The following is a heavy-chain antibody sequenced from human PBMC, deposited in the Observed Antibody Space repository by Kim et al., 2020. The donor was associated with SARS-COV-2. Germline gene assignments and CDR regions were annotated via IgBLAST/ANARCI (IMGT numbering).Heavy chain of an antibody. Sequence: GGSLRLSCAASGFTFSSYGMHWVRQAPGKGLEWVAVIWYDGSNKYYADSVKGRFTISRDNSKNTLYLQMNSLRAEDTAVYYCARGCSGGSCYSLSDWFDPWGQGTLVTVSS. V-gene: IGHV3-33*01. CDR2: IWYDGSNK. D-gene: IGHD2-15*01. J-gene: IGHJ5*02. CDR3: ARGCSGGSCYSLSDWFDP. CDR1: GFTFSSYG.